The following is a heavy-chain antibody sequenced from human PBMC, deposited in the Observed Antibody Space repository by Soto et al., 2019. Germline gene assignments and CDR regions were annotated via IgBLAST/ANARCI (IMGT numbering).Heavy chain of an antibody. Sequence: GGSLRLSCAASGFTFSGAAMHWVRQACGKWLKWVGRIRSKANSYATAYAASVKGRFTISRDDSKNTAYLQMNSLKTEDTAVYYCTRPRTVDTATDHDAFDIWGQGTMVTVSS. J-gene: IGHJ3*02. CDR1: GFTFSGAA. D-gene: IGHD5-18*01. CDR3: TRPRTVDTATDHDAFDI. CDR2: IRSKANSYAT. V-gene: IGHV3-73*01.